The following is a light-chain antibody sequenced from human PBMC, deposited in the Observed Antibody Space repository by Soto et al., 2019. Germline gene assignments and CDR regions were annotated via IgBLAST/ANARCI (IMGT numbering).Light chain of an antibody. CDR3: QQRRNSPPIT. CDR1: QSVSSY. J-gene: IGKJ5*01. Sequence: ESLLTKSPATLSFSRGQRSTLSCMASQSVSSYLAWYQQKPGQAPRLLIYDASNRATGIPARFSGSGSGTDFTLTISSLEPEDFAVYYCQQRRNSPPITFGPGTRLEIK. CDR2: DAS. V-gene: IGKV3-11*01.